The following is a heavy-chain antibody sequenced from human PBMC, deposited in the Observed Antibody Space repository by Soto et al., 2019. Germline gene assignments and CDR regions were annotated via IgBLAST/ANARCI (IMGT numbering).Heavy chain of an antibody. V-gene: IGHV3-30-3*01. CDR3: VRDQCGRYYESSGYSFD. D-gene: IGHD3-22*01. CDR1: GFTFSSYA. Sequence: PGGSLRLSCAASGFTFSSYAMHWVRQAPGKGLEWVAVISYDGSNKYYADSVKGRFTISRDNSKNTLYLQMNSLRAEGTAVYYCVRDQCGRYYESSGYSFDWG. J-gene: IGHJ1*01. CDR2: ISYDGSNK.